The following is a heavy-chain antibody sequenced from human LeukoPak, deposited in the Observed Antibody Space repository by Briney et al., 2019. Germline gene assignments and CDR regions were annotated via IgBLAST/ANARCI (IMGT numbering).Heavy chain of an antibody. V-gene: IGHV4-59*01. Sequence: PSETLSLTCTVSGGSISSYYWSWIRQPPGKGLEWIGYIYYSGSTNYNPSLKSRVTISVDTSKNQFSLKLSSVTAADTAVYYCARQTTVTLFQHWGQGTLVTVSS. CDR2: IYYSGST. CDR3: ARQTTVTLFQH. CDR1: GGSISSYY. J-gene: IGHJ1*01. D-gene: IGHD4-17*01.